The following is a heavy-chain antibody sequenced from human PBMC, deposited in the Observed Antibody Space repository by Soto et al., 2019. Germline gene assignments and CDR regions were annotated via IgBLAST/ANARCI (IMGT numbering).Heavy chain of an antibody. D-gene: IGHD3-3*01. CDR3: AKVRRRITIFGVVITPQGFDP. Sequence: EVQLLESGGGLVQPGGSLRLSCAASGFTFSSYAMSWVRQAPGKGLEWVSAISGSGGSTYYADSVKGRFTISRDNSKNTLYLQMNSLRAEDTAVYYCAKVRRRITIFGVVITPQGFDPWGQGTLVTVSS. J-gene: IGHJ5*02. CDR1: GFTFSSYA. V-gene: IGHV3-23*01. CDR2: ISGSGGST.